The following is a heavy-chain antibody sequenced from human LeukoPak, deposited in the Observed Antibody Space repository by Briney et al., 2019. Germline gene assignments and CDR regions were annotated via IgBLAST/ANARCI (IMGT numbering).Heavy chain of an antibody. CDR3: ASSRAPWAFDI. V-gene: IGHV3-53*01. CDR2: IYSDGST. J-gene: IGHJ3*02. CDR1: GFIVSSNY. Sequence: PGGSLRLSCAASGFIVSSNYMSWVRQAPGKGLEWVSVIYSDGSTNYADSVKGRFTISRGNPKNTLYLQMNSLRAEDTAVYYCASSRAPWAFDIWGQGTMVTVSS.